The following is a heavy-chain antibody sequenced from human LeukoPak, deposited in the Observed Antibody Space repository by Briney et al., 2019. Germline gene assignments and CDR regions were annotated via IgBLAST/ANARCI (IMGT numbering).Heavy chain of an antibody. CDR2: TNPDGSRV. Sequence: GGSLRLSCAVSGATFSTFWMHWVRQVPGKGPVWVSRTNPDGSRVDYADSVKGRFTISRDNARDTLYLQMNSLRVEDTAMYYCAFDFGGYSDTWGQGTLVTVSS. J-gene: IGHJ5*02. CDR3: AFDFGGYSDT. CDR1: GATFSTFW. V-gene: IGHV3-74*01. D-gene: IGHD3-10*01.